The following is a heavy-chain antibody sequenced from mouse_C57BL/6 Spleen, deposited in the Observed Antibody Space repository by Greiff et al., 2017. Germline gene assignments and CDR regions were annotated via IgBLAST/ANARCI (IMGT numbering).Heavy chain of an antibody. CDR2: IDPSASYP. CDR1: GYTFTSYW. Sequence: QVQLQQPGAELVMPGASVKLSCKASGYTFTSYWMHWVKQRPGHGLEWIGEIDPSASYPTYNQNFTGKSPLTVDKSSSTAYMQLSSLTSEDSAVYYCARYTTVVAAYYFDYWGQGTTLTVSS. J-gene: IGHJ2*01. CDR3: ARYTTVVAAYYFDY. V-gene: IGHV1-69*01. D-gene: IGHD1-1*01.